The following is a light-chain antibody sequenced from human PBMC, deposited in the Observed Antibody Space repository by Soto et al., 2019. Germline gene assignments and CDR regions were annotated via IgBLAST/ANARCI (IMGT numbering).Light chain of an antibody. CDR2: DVS. J-gene: IGLJ1*01. Sequence: QSALTQPASVSGSPGQSITISCTGTSSDVGGYNYVSWYQQHPGKAPKLMIYDVSNRPSGVSNRFSGSKSGNTASLTISGLQAEDEADYYCSSYTSSSTGVFGTGTKLTAL. CDR3: SSYTSSSTGV. V-gene: IGLV2-14*01. CDR1: SSDVGGYNY.